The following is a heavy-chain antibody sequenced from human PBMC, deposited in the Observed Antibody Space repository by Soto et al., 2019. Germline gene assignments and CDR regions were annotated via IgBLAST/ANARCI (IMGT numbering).Heavy chain of an antibody. CDR3: ATDSPKYCSSTSCFKWGWFDP. D-gene: IGHD2-2*01. V-gene: IGHV1-24*01. Sequence: ASVKVSCKASGGTFSSYTISWVRQAPGQGLEWMGGFDPEDGETIYAQKFQGRDTMTEDTSTDTAYMELSSLRSEDTAVYYCATDSPKYCSSTSCFKWGWFDPWGQGTLVTVS. J-gene: IGHJ5*02. CDR2: FDPEDGET. CDR1: GGTFSSYT.